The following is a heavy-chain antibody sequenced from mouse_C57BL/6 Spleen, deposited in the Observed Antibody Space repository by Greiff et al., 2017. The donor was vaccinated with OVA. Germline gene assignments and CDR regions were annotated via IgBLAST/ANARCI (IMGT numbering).Heavy chain of an antibody. CDR1: GYTFTSYT. CDR3: AKPQEKYDGGSWFAH. D-gene: IGHD2-12*01. Sequence: QVQLQQSGAELARPGASVKMSCKASGYTFTSYTMHWVKQRSGQGLEWIGYINPSSGYNKYNQKFKDKATLTADKSSSTAYMQLSSLTSEDSAVYYWAKPQEKYDGGSWFAHSGQGALVTISA. CDR2: INPSSGYN. V-gene: IGHV1-4*01. J-gene: IGHJ3*01.